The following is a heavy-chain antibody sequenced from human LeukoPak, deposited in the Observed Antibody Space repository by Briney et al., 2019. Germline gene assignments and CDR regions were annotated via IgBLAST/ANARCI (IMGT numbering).Heavy chain of an antibody. CDR1: GGSISSGSYY. D-gene: IGHD3-9*01. CDR2: IYYSGST. CDR3: ARVLTRPGYYYYYMDV. J-gene: IGHJ6*03. Sequence: SETLSLTCTVSGGSISSGSYYWSWIRQPPGKGLEWIGYIYYSGSTNYNPSLKSRVTISVDTSKNQFSLKLSSVTAADTAVYYCARVLTRPGYYYYYMDVWGKGTTVTVSS. V-gene: IGHV4-61*01.